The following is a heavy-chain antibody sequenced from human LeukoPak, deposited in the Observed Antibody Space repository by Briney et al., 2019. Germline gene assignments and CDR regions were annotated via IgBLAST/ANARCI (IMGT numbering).Heavy chain of an antibody. Sequence: GGSLGLSCVASGLSVSSNYMSWVRQAPGKGLEWVSVIYRDGSSYYAESVKGRFTISRDNSKNTLYIQMNSLRAEDTAVYYCARSFYDILIGYYQYFDYWGQGTLVTVSS. J-gene: IGHJ4*02. CDR3: ARSFYDILIGYYQYFDY. V-gene: IGHV3-66*01. CDR2: IYRDGSS. CDR1: GLSVSSNY. D-gene: IGHD3-9*01.